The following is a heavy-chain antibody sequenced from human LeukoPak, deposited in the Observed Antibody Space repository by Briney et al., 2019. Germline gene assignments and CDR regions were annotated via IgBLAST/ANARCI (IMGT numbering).Heavy chain of an antibody. V-gene: IGHV3-23*01. D-gene: IGHD3-22*01. Sequence: SGGSLRLSCAASGFTFSSYAMSWVRQAPGKGLEWVSAISGSGGSTYYADSVKGRFTISRDNSKNTLYLQMNSLRAEDTAVYYCAKSKGYYDSSGYYYFDYWGQGTLVTVPS. J-gene: IGHJ4*02. CDR1: GFTFSSYA. CDR2: ISGSGGST. CDR3: AKSKGYYDSSGYYYFDY.